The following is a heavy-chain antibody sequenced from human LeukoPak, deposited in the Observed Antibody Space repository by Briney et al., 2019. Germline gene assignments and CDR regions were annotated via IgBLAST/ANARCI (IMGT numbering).Heavy chain of an antibody. Sequence: SVKVSCKASGGTFNNYASSWVRQAPGQGLEWMGRIIPFLGKANYAQKFQGRVAITADKSTSTAYMELSSLSSEDTAVYYCAIRAHVVSAGAFDIWGQGTMVTVSS. J-gene: IGHJ3*02. D-gene: IGHD3-22*01. V-gene: IGHV1-69*04. CDR3: AIRAHVVSAGAFDI. CDR2: IIPFLGKA. CDR1: GGTFNNYA.